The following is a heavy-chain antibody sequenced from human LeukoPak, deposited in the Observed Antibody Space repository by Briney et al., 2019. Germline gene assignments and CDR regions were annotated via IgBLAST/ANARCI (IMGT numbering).Heavy chain of an antibody. CDR3: ASSYYGSGSPAYFDY. V-gene: IGHV4-39*07. CDR1: GGSISSSSYY. Sequence: SETLSLTCTVSGGSISSSSYYWGWIRQPPGKGLEWIGSIYYSGSTYYNPSLKSRVTISVDTSKNQFSLKLSSVTAADTAVYYCASSYYGSGSPAYFDYWGQGTLVTVSS. CDR2: IYYSGST. D-gene: IGHD3-10*01. J-gene: IGHJ4*02.